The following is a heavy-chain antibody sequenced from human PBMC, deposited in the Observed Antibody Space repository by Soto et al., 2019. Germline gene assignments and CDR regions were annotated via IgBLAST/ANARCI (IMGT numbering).Heavy chain of an antibody. CDR1: GFTFSSYS. J-gene: IGHJ4*02. CDR3: ARVSASDRLYFDY. Sequence: PGGSLRLSCAASGFTFSSYSMNWVRQAPGKGLEWVSSISSSSSYIYYADSVKGRFTISRDNAKNSLYLQMNSLRAEDAAVYYCARVSASDRLYFDYWGQGTLVTVSS. V-gene: IGHV3-21*01. CDR2: ISSSSSYI.